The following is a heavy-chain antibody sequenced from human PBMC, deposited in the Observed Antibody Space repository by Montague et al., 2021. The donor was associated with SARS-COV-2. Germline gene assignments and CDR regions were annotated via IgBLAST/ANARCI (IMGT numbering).Heavy chain of an antibody. V-gene: IGHV3-7*05. CDR2: IKPDGSDK. D-gene: IGHD7-27*01. CDR1: GFSFSTFW. J-gene: IGHJ4*02. CDR3: ARDPNWGAH. Sequence: SLRLSCAASGFSFSTFWMTWVRQAPGKGLEWVARIKPDGSDKYYVESVKGRFTISRDNARNSLYLQLNNLRAEDTAAYYCARDPNWGAHWGQGNLVTVSS.